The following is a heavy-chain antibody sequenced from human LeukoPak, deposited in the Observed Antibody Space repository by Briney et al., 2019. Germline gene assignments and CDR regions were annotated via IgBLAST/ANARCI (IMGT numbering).Heavy chain of an antibody. CDR2: IYYSGST. CDR1: GGSISSNY. D-gene: IGHD5-12*01. CDR3: ARVLGGYSGYDYHDY. J-gene: IGHJ4*02. Sequence: SETLSLTCTVSGGSISSNYWSWIRQHPGKGLEWIGYIYYSGSTYYNPSLKSRVTISVDTSKNQFSLKLSSVTAADTAVYCCARVLGGYSGYDYHDYWGQGTPVTVSS. V-gene: IGHV4-59*06.